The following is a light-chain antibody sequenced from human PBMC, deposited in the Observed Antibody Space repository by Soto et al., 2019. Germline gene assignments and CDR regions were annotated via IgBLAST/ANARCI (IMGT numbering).Light chain of an antibody. CDR1: SSDVGGYNY. Sequence: QSALTQPASVSGSPGQSITISCTGTSSDVGGYNYVSWFQHHPGKAPKLLIYGVTNRPSGVSNRFSGSKSGNTVPLTISGLQAEDEGDYYCNSYTYSNNDVVFGGGTKLTVL. V-gene: IGLV2-14*01. J-gene: IGLJ3*02. CDR2: GVT. CDR3: NSYTYSNNDVV.